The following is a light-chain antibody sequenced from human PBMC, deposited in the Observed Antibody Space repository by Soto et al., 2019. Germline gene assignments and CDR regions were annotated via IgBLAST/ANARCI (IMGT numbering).Light chain of an antibody. Sequence: DIQMTQSPSSLSASVGDRVTNTCRASQGISSRLAWYQQKPGKAPQLLIFDASTLENGVPARFSGSRSGPEFSLTISSLQPDDFATYYCQQYYSYWTFGQGTKVDIK. CDR3: QQYYSYWT. J-gene: IGKJ1*01. CDR1: QGISSR. V-gene: IGKV1-5*01. CDR2: DAS.